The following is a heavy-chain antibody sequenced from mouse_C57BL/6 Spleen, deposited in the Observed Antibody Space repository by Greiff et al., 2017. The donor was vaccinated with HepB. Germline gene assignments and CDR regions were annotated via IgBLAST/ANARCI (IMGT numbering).Heavy chain of an antibody. CDR1: GYTFTSYG. J-gene: IGHJ4*01. CDR3: ARTATSYDGYYVDAMDY. CDR2: IYPRSGNT. D-gene: IGHD2-3*01. V-gene: IGHV1-81*01. Sequence: QVQLQQSGAELARPGASVKLSCKASGYTFTSYGISWVKQSTGQGLEWIGEIYPRSGNTYYNEKFKGKATLTADKASSTAYMELRSLTSEDSAVYVCARTATSYDGYYVDAMDYWGQGTSVTVSS.